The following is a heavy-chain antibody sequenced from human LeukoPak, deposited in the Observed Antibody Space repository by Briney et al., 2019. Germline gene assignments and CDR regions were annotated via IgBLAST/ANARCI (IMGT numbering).Heavy chain of an antibody. J-gene: IGHJ4*02. D-gene: IGHD6-13*01. V-gene: IGHV4-38-2*02. CDR1: GYSISSGYY. CDR2: IYHSGST. Sequence: SETLSLTCTVSGYSISSGYYWGWIRQPPGKGLEWIGNIYHSGSTYYNPSLKSRVTMSVDTSKNQFSLKLSSVTAADTAVYYCARLTIAAAGLDYWGQGTLVTVSS. CDR3: ARLTIAAAGLDY.